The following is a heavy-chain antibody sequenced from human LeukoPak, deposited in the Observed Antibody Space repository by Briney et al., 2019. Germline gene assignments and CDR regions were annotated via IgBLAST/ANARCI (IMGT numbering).Heavy chain of an antibody. D-gene: IGHD1-14*01. Sequence: SETLSLTCTVSGGSISSYYWSWLRQPPGKGLEWIGYIYYSGSTNYNPSLKSRVTISVDTSKNQFSLKLSSVTAADTAVYYCARDKPPGDAFDIWGQGTMVTVSS. CDR2: IYYSGST. V-gene: IGHV4-59*01. J-gene: IGHJ3*02. CDR1: GGSISSYY. CDR3: ARDKPPGDAFDI.